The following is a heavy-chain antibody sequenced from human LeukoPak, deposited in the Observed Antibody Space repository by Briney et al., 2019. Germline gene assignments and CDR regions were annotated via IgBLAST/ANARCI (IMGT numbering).Heavy chain of an antibody. CDR1: GITFSSYG. V-gene: IGHV3-23*01. CDR3: TKERRRDDILTGSFSD. J-gene: IGHJ4*02. Sequence: GGSLRLSCAASGITFSSYGMSWVRQAPGKGLEWVSSISSTGGTTYYADSVKGRFTISRDNSKNTLYLQMNSLRAEDTAVYYCTKERRRDDILTGSFSDWGQGILVTVSS. CDR2: ISSTGGTT. D-gene: IGHD3-9*01.